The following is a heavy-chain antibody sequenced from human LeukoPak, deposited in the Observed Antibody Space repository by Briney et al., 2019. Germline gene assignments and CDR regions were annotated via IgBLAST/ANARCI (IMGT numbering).Heavy chain of an antibody. CDR2: ISSSSSTI. Sequence: GGFLRLSCAASGFTFSSYSMNWVRQAPGKGLEWVSYISSSSSTIYYADSVKGRFTISRDNAKNSLYLQMNSLRAEDTAVYYCARSGIAVAGHYMDVWGKGTTVTVSS. CDR3: ARSGIAVAGHYMDV. V-gene: IGHV3-48*04. D-gene: IGHD6-19*01. CDR1: GFTFSSYS. J-gene: IGHJ6*03.